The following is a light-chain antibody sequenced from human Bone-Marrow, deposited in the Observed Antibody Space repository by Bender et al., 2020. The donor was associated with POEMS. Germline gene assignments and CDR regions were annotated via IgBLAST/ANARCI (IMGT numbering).Light chain of an antibody. V-gene: IGLV3-21*02. Sequence: SYVLTQAPSVSVAPGQTATITCGGNNIGSKSVHWYQQKPGQAPVLVVYADSDRPSGIPERFSGSNSGNTATMTTSRVEAGDEADYYCQVWDKTSDRWVFGGGTKLTVL. J-gene: IGLJ3*02. CDR1: NIGSKS. CDR3: QVWDKTSDRWV. CDR2: ADS.